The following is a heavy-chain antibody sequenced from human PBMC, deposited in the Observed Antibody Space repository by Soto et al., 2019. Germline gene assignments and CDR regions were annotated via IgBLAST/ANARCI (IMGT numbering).Heavy chain of an antibody. V-gene: IGHV3-48*02. Sequence: GGSLRLSCAASGFTFSSFHMNWVRQAPGRGLEWVAYITSSSDTIYYSDSVKGRFTISRDNGKNSLFLQMNSLRDEDTAVYYCARVVVVIPPGYYYAMDVWGQGTTVIVSS. CDR2: ITSSSDTI. CDR1: GFTFSSFH. CDR3: ARVVVVIPPGYYYAMDV. J-gene: IGHJ6*02. D-gene: IGHD3-22*01.